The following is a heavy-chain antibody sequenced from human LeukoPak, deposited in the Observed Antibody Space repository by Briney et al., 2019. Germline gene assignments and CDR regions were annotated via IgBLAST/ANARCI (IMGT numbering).Heavy chain of an antibody. V-gene: IGHV1-18*01. D-gene: IGHD5-24*01. Sequence: ASVKVSCKASGYTFTSYGISWVRQAPGQGLEWMGWISAYNGNTNYAQKLQGRVTMTTDTSTSTAYMELRSLRSDDTAVYYCARGLQENLAWLRAFSAFDIWGQGTMVTVSS. CDR2: ISAYNGNT. J-gene: IGHJ3*02. CDR3: ARGLQENLAWLRAFSAFDI. CDR1: GYTFTSYG.